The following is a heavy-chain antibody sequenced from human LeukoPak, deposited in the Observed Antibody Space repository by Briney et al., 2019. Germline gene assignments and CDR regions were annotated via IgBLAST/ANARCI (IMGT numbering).Heavy chain of an antibody. V-gene: IGHV3-48*03. CDR2: ISSSGSTI. CDR3: AELGITMIGGV. D-gene: IGHD3-10*02. Sequence: GGSLRLSCAASGFTFSSYEMNWVRQAPGKGLEWVSYISSSGSTISSADSVKGRFTISRDNAKNSLYLQMNSLRAEDTAVYCCAELGITMIGGVWGKGTTVTISS. J-gene: IGHJ6*04. CDR1: GFTFSSYE.